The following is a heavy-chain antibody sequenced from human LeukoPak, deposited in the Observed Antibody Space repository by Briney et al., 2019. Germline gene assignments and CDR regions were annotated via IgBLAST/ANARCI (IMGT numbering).Heavy chain of an antibody. CDR2: IKSTSKGGTT. J-gene: IGHJ5*02. CDR1: GFTSADSA. V-gene: IGHV3-49*04. CDR3: VWGSGWHR. Sequence: GRSLRLSCTPSGFTSADSAMSWVRQAPGKAPEWVGLIKSTSKGGTTQYAASLKGRFDISRDDSKSIAYLQMNSLETEDTGFYYCVWGSGWHRWGQGTLVIVSS. D-gene: IGHD6-19*01.